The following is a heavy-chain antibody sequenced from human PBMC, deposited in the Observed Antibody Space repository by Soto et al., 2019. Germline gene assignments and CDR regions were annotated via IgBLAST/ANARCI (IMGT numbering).Heavy chain of an antibody. Sequence: GGSLRLSCGVSGFTSSTYWMTWVRQAPGKGLEWVANINPDGSEKNYVNSVKGRFSISRDNPKNSVSLLMSSLSAEDTAVYYCVRARYSIADNFYYFDYWGQGALVTVSS. V-gene: IGHV3-7*04. CDR3: VRARYSIADNFYYFDY. D-gene: IGHD1-20*01. CDR1: GFTSSTYW. CDR2: INPDGSEK. J-gene: IGHJ4*02.